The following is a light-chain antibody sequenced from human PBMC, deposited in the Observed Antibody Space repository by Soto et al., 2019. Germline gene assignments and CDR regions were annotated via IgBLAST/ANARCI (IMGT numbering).Light chain of an antibody. Sequence: IQMTQSPSTLSAFIGDRVTITCRASQSINNWLAWYQQKPGKAPKLLIYDATTLESGVPSRFSGSGSGTDFTLTISRLEPEDFAVYYCQQYGSSPFTFGQGTKVDIK. J-gene: IGKJ1*01. CDR3: QQYGSSPFT. V-gene: IGKV1-5*01. CDR2: DAT. CDR1: QSINNW.